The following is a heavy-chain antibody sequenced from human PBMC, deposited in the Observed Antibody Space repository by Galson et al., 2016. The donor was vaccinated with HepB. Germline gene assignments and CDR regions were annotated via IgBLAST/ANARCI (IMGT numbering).Heavy chain of an antibody. CDR2: IYPGDFDT. D-gene: IGHD5-18*01. V-gene: IGHV5-51*01. CDR1: GYSFSNYW. Sequence: QSGADVTKPGESLKISCKGSGYSFSNYWIGWVRQMPGKGLEWMGIIYPGDFDTRYSPSFQGQVTISADKSISTAYLPWSNLKASDTATYYCARIDGDTPMDHFDYWGQGTLVTVSS. CDR3: ARIDGDTPMDHFDY. J-gene: IGHJ4*02.